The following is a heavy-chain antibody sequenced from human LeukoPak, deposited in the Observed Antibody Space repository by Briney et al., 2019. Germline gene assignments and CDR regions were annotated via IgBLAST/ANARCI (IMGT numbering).Heavy chain of an antibody. CDR2: IYTSGST. CDR3: AREVSHYDISDELDY. D-gene: IGHD3-9*01. V-gene: IGHV4-61*02. CDR1: GGSISSGSYY. J-gene: IGHJ4*02. Sequence: SETLSLTRTVSGGSISSGSYYWSWIRQPAGKGLEWIGRIYTSGSTNYNPSLKSRVTITVDTSKNQFSLKLSSVTAADTAVYYCAREVSHYDISDELDYWGQGTLVTVSS.